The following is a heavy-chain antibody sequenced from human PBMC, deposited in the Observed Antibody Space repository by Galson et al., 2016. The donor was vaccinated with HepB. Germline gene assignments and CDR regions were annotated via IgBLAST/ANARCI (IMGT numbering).Heavy chain of an antibody. CDR1: GFTFSTYT. CDR2: ISFDGANK. J-gene: IGHJ4*02. CDR3: ARVEQQLGPSSPFDH. D-gene: IGHD1/OR15-1a*01. V-gene: IGHV3-30-3*01. Sequence: SLRLSCAASGFTFSTYTMHWVRQAPGKGLEWVALISFDGANKFNADSVKGRFTISRDNSKNTLYLQMNSLRPEDTAVYFCARVEQQLGPSSPFDHWGQGTLVTVSS.